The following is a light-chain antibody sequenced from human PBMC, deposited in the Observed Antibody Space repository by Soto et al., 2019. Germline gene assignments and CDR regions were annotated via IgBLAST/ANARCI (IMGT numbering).Light chain of an antibody. CDR1: SSDVGGYDY. CDR2: DVT. V-gene: IGLV2-11*01. J-gene: IGLJ1*01. CDR3: CSYAGYYTHYV. Sequence: QSVLTQPRSGSGSPGQSVTISCTGTSSDVGGYDYVSWYQQHPGKAPKLMISDVTKRPSGVPDRFSGSKSGNTASLTISGLQAEDEADYYCCSYAGYYTHYVFGTGTKVTVL.